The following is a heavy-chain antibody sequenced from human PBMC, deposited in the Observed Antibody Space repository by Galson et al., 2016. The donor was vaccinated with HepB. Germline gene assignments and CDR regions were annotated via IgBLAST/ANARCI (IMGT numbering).Heavy chain of an antibody. Sequence: SGYTFTSYAIHWVRQAPGQRLEWMGWINAGNGNTKYSQKFQGRVTITRDTSASTAYMELSSPRSEDTAVYYCARVDYSSSWFAFDIWGQGTMVTVSS. CDR3: ARVDYSSSWFAFDI. V-gene: IGHV1-3*01. CDR2: INAGNGNT. J-gene: IGHJ3*02. CDR1: GYTFTSYA. D-gene: IGHD6-13*01.